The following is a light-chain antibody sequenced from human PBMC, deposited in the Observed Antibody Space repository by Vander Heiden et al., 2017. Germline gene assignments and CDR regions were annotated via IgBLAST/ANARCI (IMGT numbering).Light chain of an antibody. V-gene: IGKV4-1*01. CDR3: QQYYSRFRR. CDR2: WAS. Sequence: DIVMTQSPDSLAVSLGERATTNCKSSQSVLSSSNNKNYLAWYQQKPGQPPKLLIYWASTRESGVPDRFSGSGSGTDFTLTISSLQAEDVAVYYCQQYYSRFRRFGQGTKVEFK. J-gene: IGKJ1*01. CDR1: QSVLSSSNNKNY.